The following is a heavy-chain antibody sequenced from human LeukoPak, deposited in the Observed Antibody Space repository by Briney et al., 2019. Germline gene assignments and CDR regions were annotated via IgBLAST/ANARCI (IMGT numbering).Heavy chain of an antibody. CDR2: IIPIFGTA. CDR1: GGTFSSYA. J-gene: IGHJ5*02. D-gene: IGHD3-10*01. CDR3: ARALAGDYYGIRCFDP. V-gene: IGHV1-69*05. Sequence: SVKVSCKASGGTFSSYAISWVRQAPGQGLEWMGGIIPIFGTANYAQKFQGRVTITTDESTSTAYMELSSLRSEDTAVYSCARALAGDYYGIRCFDPWGQGTLVTVSS.